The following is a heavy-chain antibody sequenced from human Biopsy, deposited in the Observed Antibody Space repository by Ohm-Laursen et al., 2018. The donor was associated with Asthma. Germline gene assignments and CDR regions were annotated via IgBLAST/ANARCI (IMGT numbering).Heavy chain of an antibody. D-gene: IGHD3-10*01. CDR1: GYTFNSAG. CDR2: ISVYNGNT. J-gene: IGHJ6*02. V-gene: IGHV1-18*01. Sequence: GASVKVSCKTSGYTFNSAGITWMRRAPGQGLEWMGWISVYNGNTKVAQKLQDRVTMITDTSTSTAYMELRSLRSDDTAVYFCARAVDYSHYYGIDVWGQGTTVTVS. CDR3: ARAVDYSHYYGIDV.